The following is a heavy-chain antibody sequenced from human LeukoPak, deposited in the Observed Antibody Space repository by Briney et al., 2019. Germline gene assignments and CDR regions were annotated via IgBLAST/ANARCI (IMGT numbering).Heavy chain of an antibody. CDR2: INHSGST. CDR1: GGSFSGYY. V-gene: IGHV4-34*01. CDR3: ARVPTYGLHDAFDI. Sequence: SSETLSLTCAVYGGSFSGYYWSWIRQPPGKGLEWIGEINHSGSTNYNPSLKSRVTISVDTSKNQFSLKLSSVTAADTAVYYCARVPTYGLHDAFDIWRQGTMVTVSS. J-gene: IGHJ3*02. D-gene: IGHD3-10*01.